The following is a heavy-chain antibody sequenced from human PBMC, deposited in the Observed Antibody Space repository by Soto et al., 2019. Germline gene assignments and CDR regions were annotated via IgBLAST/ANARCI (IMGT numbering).Heavy chain of an antibody. CDR1: GFTFSRYN. V-gene: IGHV3-21*06. Sequence: PGGALTLSLSAPGFTFSRYNHNPVPPAPGKGLEWVSSISSTTNYMYYGDAMKGRFTSSRDNAKNSLYLEMNSLRAEDTAVYYCARESEDLTSNFDYWGQGTLVTVSS. CDR3: ARESEDLTSNFDY. J-gene: IGHJ4*02. CDR2: ISSTTNYM.